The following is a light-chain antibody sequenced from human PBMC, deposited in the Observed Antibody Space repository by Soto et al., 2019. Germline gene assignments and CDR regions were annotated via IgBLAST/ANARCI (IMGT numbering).Light chain of an antibody. CDR3: QQYSSSPGT. V-gene: IGKV3-20*01. CDR2: GTS. Sequence: ICFTQSPGTLSFSPGEIATLSRRASQTISSSYLAWYQQKLGQAPRLLIYGTSSRATGIPDRFSGSRSGTDFTLTISRLEPEDFAVYYCQQYSSSPGTFGQGTKVDI. J-gene: IGKJ1*01. CDR1: QTISSSY.